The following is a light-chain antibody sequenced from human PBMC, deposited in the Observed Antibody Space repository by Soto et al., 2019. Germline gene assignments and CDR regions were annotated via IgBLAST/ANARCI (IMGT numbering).Light chain of an antibody. CDR2: DVS. V-gene: IGLV2-8*01. CDR3: SSYAGSKNYV. J-gene: IGLJ1*01. Sequence: QSALTQPPSASGSPGQSVTISCTGTSSDVGGYNFVPWFQHHPGKAPKLMIYDVSKRPSGVPDRFSGSKSGNTASPTVSGLQAEDEADYYCSSYAGSKNYVFGTGTKLTVL. CDR1: SSDVGGYNF.